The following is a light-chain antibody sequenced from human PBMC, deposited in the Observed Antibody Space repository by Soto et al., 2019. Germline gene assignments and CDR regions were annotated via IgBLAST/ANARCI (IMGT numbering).Light chain of an antibody. J-gene: IGKJ4*01. V-gene: IGKV3-20*01. Sequence: EMVLTQSPGTLSLSPGERATLSCSASQTVTSTYLAWYQQKPGQAPRLLIYGESTRATGIPDRFSGSGSGTDFTLTISRLEPEDFAVYYCQQYGSSPVFGGGTKVEIK. CDR1: QTVTSTY. CDR3: QQYGSSPV. CDR2: GES.